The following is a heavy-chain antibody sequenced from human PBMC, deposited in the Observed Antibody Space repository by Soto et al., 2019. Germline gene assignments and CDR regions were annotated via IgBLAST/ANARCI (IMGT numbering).Heavy chain of an antibody. Sequence: ASVKVSCQASGYTFTGYYMHWVRQAPGQGLEWMGWINPNSGGTNYAQKFQGWVTMTRDTSISTAYMELSRLRSDDTAVYYCARARYCSSTSCYGYYYGMDVWGQGTTVTVS. CDR1: GYTFTGYY. D-gene: IGHD2-2*01. CDR2: INPNSGGT. V-gene: IGHV1-2*04. CDR3: ARARYCSSTSCYGYYYGMDV. J-gene: IGHJ6*02.